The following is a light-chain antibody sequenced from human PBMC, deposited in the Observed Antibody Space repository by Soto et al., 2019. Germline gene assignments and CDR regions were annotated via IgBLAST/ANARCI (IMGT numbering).Light chain of an antibody. J-gene: IGKJ1*01. CDR3: QQYVSSPWA. Sequence: EIVLAQSPGTPSLSPGERATLSCRASQSVTNSFLAWYQQKPGQDPRLLIYGASRRATGIPDRFTGSGSGTDFALTISRLEPEDFAVYYCQQYVSSPWAFGQGTKVEI. CDR2: GAS. V-gene: IGKV3-20*01. CDR1: QSVTNSF.